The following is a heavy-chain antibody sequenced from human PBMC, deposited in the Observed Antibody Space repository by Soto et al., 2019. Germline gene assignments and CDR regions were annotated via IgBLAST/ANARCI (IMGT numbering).Heavy chain of an antibody. CDR1: GGSISSGDYY. J-gene: IGHJ6*02. CDR2: IYYSGST. CDR3: ARDHRIGTTGFYYYYGMDV. V-gene: IGHV4-30-4*01. D-gene: IGHD1-1*01. Sequence: PSETLSLTCTVSGGSISSGDYYWSWIRQPPGKGLEWIGYIYYSGSTYYNPSLKSRVTISVDTSKNQFSLKLSSVTAADTAVYYCARDHRIGTTGFYYYYGMDVWGQGTTVTVS.